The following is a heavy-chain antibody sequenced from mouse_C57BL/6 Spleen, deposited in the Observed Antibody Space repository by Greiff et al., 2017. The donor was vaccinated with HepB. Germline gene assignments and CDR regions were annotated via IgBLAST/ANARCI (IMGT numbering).Heavy chain of an antibody. CDR2: IYPRSGNT. CDR3: ARVVATPYAMDY. D-gene: IGHD1-1*01. J-gene: IGHJ4*01. V-gene: IGHV1-81*01. CDR1: GYTFTSYG. Sequence: VQLQQSGAELARPGASVKLSCKASGYTFTSYGISWVKQRTGQGLEWIGEIYPRSGNTYYNEKFKGKATLTADKSSSTAYMELRSLTSEDSAVYFGARVVATPYAMDYWGQGTSVTVSS.